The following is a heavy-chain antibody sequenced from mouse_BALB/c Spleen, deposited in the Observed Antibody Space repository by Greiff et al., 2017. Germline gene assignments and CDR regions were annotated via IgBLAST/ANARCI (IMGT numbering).Heavy chain of an antibody. Sequence: EVKLMESGGGLVKPGGSLKLSCAASGFTFSSYAMSWVRQTPEKRLEWVATISSGGSYTYYPDSVKGRFTISRDNAKNTLYLQMSSLRSEDTAMYYCARRYDYGFAYWGQGTLVTVSA. CDR1: GFTFSSYA. CDR2: ISSGGSYT. V-gene: IGHV5-9-3*01. CDR3: ARRYDYGFAY. J-gene: IGHJ3*01. D-gene: IGHD2-4*01.